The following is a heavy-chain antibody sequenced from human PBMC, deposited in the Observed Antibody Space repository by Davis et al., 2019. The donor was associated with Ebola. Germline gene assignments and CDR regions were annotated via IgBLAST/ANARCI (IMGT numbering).Heavy chain of an antibody. Sequence: AASVKVSCKASGYTFNSYSFNWVRQAPGQGLEWMGWISAYNGNTNYAQKLQGRVTMTTDTSTSTAYMELRSLRSDDTAVYYCARDLGAYGALDVWGQGTTVTVSS. J-gene: IGHJ6*02. CDR1: GYTFNSYS. CDR2: ISAYNGNT. D-gene: IGHD4/OR15-4a*01. CDR3: ARDLGAYGALDV. V-gene: IGHV1-18*01.